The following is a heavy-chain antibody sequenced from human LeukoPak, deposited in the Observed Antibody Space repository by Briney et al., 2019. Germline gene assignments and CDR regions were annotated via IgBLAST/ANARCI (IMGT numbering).Heavy chain of an antibody. CDR1: GFTFSSYG. CDR2: IWYDGSNK. CDR3: VRVTHSSYSYGYGHGDY. Sequence: GGTLRLSCAASGFTFSSYGMHWVRQAPGKGLEWVAVIWYDGSNKYYADSVKGRFTISRDNSKNTLYLQMNSLRAEDTAVYYCVRVTHSSYSYGYGHGDYWGQGTLVTVSS. D-gene: IGHD5-18*01. V-gene: IGHV3-33*01. J-gene: IGHJ4*02.